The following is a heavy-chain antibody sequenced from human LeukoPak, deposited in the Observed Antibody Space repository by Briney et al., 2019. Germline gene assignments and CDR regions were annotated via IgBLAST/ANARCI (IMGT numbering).Heavy chain of an antibody. J-gene: IGHJ4*02. D-gene: IGHD3-10*01. CDR1: GGXFSSYA. CDR3: ARDGYYGSGSYPFDY. Sequence: SVKVSCKASGGXFSSYAISWVRQAPGQGLEWMGGIIPIFGTANYAQKFQGRVTITADESTSTAYMELSSLRSEDTAVYYCARDGYYGSGSYPFDYWGQGTLVTVSS. V-gene: IGHV1-69*13. CDR2: IIPIFGTA.